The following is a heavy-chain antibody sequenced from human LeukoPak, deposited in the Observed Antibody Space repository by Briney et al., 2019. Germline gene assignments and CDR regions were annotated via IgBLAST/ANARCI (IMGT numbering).Heavy chain of an antibody. CDR2: INAGNSNT. J-gene: IGHJ4*02. CDR1: GYSFTSYG. Sequence: ASLKVSCKASGYSFTSYGITWVRQAPGQRLEWMGWINAGNSNTKYSQKFQGRVTITRDTSASTAYMELSSLRSEDTAVYYCARERNVLYYDSSGYYSHWGQGTLVTVSS. CDR3: ARERNVLYYDSSGYYSH. D-gene: IGHD3-22*01. V-gene: IGHV1-3*01.